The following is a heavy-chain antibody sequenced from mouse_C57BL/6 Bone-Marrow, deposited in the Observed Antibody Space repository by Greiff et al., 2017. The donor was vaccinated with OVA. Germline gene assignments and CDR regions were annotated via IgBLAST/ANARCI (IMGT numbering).Heavy chain of an antibody. CDR3: GYSNYGWWNFDV. V-gene: IGHV1-72*01. CDR2: IDPNSGGT. Sequence: QVQLQQPGPELVKPGASVKLSCKASGYTFTSYWMHWVKQRPGRGLVWIGRIDPNSGGTKYNEKFKSKATLTVDKPSSTAYMQLSSLTSEDSAVYDCGYSNYGWWNFDVWGTGTTVTVSS. J-gene: IGHJ1*03. D-gene: IGHD2-5*01. CDR1: GYTFTSYW.